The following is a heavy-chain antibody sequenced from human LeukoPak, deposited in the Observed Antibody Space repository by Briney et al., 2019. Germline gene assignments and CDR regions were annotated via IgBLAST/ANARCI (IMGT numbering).Heavy chain of an antibody. CDR2: IYYSGST. J-gene: IGHJ5*02. CDR1: GGSISSYY. Sequence: SETLSLTCTVSGGSISSYYWSWIRQPPGKGLEWIGYIYYSGSTNYNPSLKSRVTISVDTSKNQFSLELSSVTAADTAVYYCARAVGYSYPNWFDPWGQGTLVTVSS. V-gene: IGHV4-59*08. CDR3: ARAVGYSYPNWFDP. D-gene: IGHD5-18*01.